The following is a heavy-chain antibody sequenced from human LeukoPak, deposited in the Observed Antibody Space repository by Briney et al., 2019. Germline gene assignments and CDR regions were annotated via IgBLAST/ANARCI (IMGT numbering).Heavy chain of an antibody. V-gene: IGHV4-39*07. Sequence: PSETLSLTCTVSGGSISSSSYYWGWIRQPPGKGLEWIGSIYYSGSTYYNPSLKSRVTISVDTSKNQFSLKLSSVTAADTAVYYCAREGARDTYYFDYWGQGTLVTVSS. CDR2: IYYSGST. D-gene: IGHD5-18*01. CDR1: GGSISSSSYY. CDR3: AREGARDTYYFDY. J-gene: IGHJ4*02.